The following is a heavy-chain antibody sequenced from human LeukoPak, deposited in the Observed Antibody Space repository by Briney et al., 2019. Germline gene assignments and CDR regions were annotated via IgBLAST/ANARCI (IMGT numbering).Heavy chain of an antibody. Sequence: GGSLRLSCAASGFTFSTYSMNWVRQAPGKGLEWVSSISSSSSYIYYTDSVKGRFTISRDNAKNSLYLQMNSLKVEDTAVYYFARDTTPEITGRTVDYWGQGTLVTVSS. CDR1: GFTFSTYS. D-gene: IGHD1-14*01. CDR2: ISSSSSYI. CDR3: ARDTTPEITGRTVDY. J-gene: IGHJ4*02. V-gene: IGHV3-21*01.